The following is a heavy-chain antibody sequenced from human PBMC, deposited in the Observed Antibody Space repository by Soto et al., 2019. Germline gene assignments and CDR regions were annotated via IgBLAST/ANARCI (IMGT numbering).Heavy chain of an antibody. CDR3: ARVDHRGYFAILTDY. CDR1: GDSLSSGGHY. CDR2: IYDSVNT. V-gene: IGHV4-31*03. Sequence: QVQLQESGPGLVKPSQTLSLTCTVSGDSLSSGGHYWSWIRQHPGKGLEWIGHIYDSVNTYYSPSLRSRVTISADMSKNQFSLNRRSVTAADTAVYYCARVDHRGYFAILTDYWGQGTLVTVSS. J-gene: IGHJ4*02. D-gene: IGHD3-9*01.